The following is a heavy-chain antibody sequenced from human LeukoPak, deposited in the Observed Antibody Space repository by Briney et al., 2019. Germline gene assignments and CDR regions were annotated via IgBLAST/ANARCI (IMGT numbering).Heavy chain of an antibody. CDR2: IYYSGST. CDR3: ARDHIVVVPAAENGFDY. Sequence: PSETLSLTCTVSGGSISSYYWSWIRQPPGKGLEWIGYIYYSGSTNYNPSLKSRVTISVDTSKNQFSLKLSSVTAADTAVYYCARDHIVVVPAAENGFDYWGQGTLVTVSS. J-gene: IGHJ4*02. D-gene: IGHD2-2*01. CDR1: GGSISSYY. V-gene: IGHV4-59*12.